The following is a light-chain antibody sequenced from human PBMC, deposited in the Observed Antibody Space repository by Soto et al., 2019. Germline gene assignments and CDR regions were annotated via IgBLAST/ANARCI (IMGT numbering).Light chain of an antibody. CDR1: TSNIGSNY. Sequence: QSVLTQPPSASGTPGQRVTISCSGSTSNIGSNYVFWYRHLPGTAPQLLIYGNYQRPSGVPDRFSGSKSGTSASLAISGLRSEYEADYYCATWDDSLSFVVFGGGTKLTVL. CDR3: ATWDDSLSFVV. CDR2: GNY. J-gene: IGLJ2*01. V-gene: IGLV1-47*02.